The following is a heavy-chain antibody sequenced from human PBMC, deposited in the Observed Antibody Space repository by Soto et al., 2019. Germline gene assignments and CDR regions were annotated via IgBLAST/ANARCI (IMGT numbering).Heavy chain of an antibody. V-gene: IGHV1-69*13. CDR2: IIPIFGTA. Sequence: ASVKVSCKASGGTFSSYAISWVRQAPGQGLEWMGGIIPIFGTANYAQKFQGRVTITADESTSTAYMELSSLRSEDTAVYYCARDPDPSPRREGYFDYWGQGTLVTVSS. CDR3: ARDPDPSPRREGYFDY. CDR1: GGTFSSYA. J-gene: IGHJ4*02.